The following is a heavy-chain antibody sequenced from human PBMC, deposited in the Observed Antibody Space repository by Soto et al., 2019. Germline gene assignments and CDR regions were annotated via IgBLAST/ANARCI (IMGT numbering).Heavy chain of an antibody. J-gene: IGHJ5*01. Sequence: QVQLVQSGAELKKPGASVRVSCKASGYTFTNNDVTWVRQATGQGLEWMGWMNPGSGDTGYAQKFQGRVTMTRDISIATAYMKLSSLRSEDTAIYYCARMASFGSLNWFDPWGQGTLVTVSS. CDR3: ARMASFGSLNWFDP. D-gene: IGHD5-18*01. CDR2: MNPGSGDT. CDR1: GYTFTNND. V-gene: IGHV1-8*01.